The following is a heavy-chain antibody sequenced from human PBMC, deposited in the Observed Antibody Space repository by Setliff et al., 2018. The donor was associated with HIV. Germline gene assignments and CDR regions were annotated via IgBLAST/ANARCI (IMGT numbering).Heavy chain of an antibody. CDR2: INHGGST. CDR1: GGSFSNYY. CDR3: ARSGNILTDYSYYSYFMDV. V-gene: IGHV4-34*01. J-gene: IGHJ6*03. D-gene: IGHD3-9*01. Sequence: SETLSLTCAVYGGSFSNYYWSWIHQSPGEGLEWIGEINHGGSTNYNPSLKSRVTMSVDTSKNQFSLQLTSVTAADTAVYYCARSGNILTDYSYYSYFMDVWGGGTTVTVSS.